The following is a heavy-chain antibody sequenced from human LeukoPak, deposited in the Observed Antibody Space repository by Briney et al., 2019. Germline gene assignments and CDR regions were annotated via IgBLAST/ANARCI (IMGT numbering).Heavy chain of an antibody. Sequence: ASVKVSCKASGYTFTSYDISWVRQAPGQGLEWMGWISAYNGNTNYAQKLQGRVTMTTDTSTSTAYMELRSLRSDDTAVYYCARDPGLYSSGWYYFDYWGQGTLVTVSS. D-gene: IGHD6-19*01. J-gene: IGHJ4*02. CDR3: ARDPGLYSSGWYYFDY. V-gene: IGHV1-18*01. CDR2: ISAYNGNT. CDR1: GYTFTSYD.